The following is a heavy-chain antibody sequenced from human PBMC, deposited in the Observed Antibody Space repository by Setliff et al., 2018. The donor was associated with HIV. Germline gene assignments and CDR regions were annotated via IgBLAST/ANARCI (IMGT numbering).Heavy chain of an antibody. CDR3: VRDWYCSGGSCSNCFDP. CDR1: GYTFTTYG. V-gene: IGHV1-18*01. Sequence: ASVKVSCKASGYTFTTYGISWGRQAPGQGLEWMGWTSGDNVKTTYEQKLQDRLTMTTDTSTSTAFMEMRSLSSDDSAVYYCVRDWYCSGGSCSNCFDPWGQGTLVTVSS. CDR2: TSGDNVKT. D-gene: IGHD2-15*01. J-gene: IGHJ5*02.